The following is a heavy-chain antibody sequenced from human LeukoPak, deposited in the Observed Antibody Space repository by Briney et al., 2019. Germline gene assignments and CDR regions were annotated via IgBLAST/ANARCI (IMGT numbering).Heavy chain of an antibody. CDR1: GFTLSDCY. J-gene: IGHJ3*02. CDR3: ARDGKAVAVAFDI. Sequence: PGGSLRLSCVASGFTLSDCYKSWIRQAPGKGLEWVSYNSRSSSTIYYADSVKGRFTISRDNAKNSLYLQMNSLRAEDTAVYYCARDGKAVAVAFDIWGQGTMVTVSS. V-gene: IGHV3-11*04. D-gene: IGHD6-19*01. CDR2: NSRSSSTI.